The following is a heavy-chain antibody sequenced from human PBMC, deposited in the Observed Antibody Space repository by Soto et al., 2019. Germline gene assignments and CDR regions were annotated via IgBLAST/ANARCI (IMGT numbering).Heavy chain of an antibody. Sequence: ASVKVSCKASGGTFSSYTMHWVRQAPGQGLEWMGWITACNGNTSYAQRLQGRVTLTTDTSTSTAYMELRSLRSDDTAVYYCARGYVLRYFDLWGQGTLVTVSS. V-gene: IGHV1-18*01. J-gene: IGHJ4*02. CDR2: ITACNGNT. CDR3: ARGYVLRYFDL. D-gene: IGHD3-9*01. CDR1: GGTFSSYT.